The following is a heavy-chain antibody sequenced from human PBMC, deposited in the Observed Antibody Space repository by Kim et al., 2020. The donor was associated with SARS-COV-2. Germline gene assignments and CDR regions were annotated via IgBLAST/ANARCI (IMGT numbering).Heavy chain of an antibody. V-gene: IGHV3-15*01. D-gene: IGHD2-21*02. CDR1: GFTLSHAW. CDR3: TTGVAVGDPDAFDT. CDR2: INSKSGVRTY. Sequence: GGSLRVSCAASGFTLSHAWMSWVRQAPGKGLEWVGRINSKSGVRTYDYAAPGKGRFTISRGDSKNTLYLQMNSRKTVGTAVYYCTTGVAVGDPDAFDTWGQGTMVTVSS. J-gene: IGHJ3*02.